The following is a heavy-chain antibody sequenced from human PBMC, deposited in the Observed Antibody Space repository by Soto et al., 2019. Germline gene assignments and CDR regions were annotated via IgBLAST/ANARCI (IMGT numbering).Heavy chain of an antibody. Sequence: QVQLQESGPGLVKPSETLSLTCTVSGGSISGYYWTWSRQPPGKGLEWVGSLFYGGTTDYNPSLKSRLTMSLDTSKNHFSLKLRSVTAADTAVYYCARHRGPAPVYWGQGTLVTASS. CDR1: GGSISGYY. CDR2: LFYGGTT. J-gene: IGHJ4*02. CDR3: ARHRGPAPVY. V-gene: IGHV4-39*01. D-gene: IGHD3-10*01.